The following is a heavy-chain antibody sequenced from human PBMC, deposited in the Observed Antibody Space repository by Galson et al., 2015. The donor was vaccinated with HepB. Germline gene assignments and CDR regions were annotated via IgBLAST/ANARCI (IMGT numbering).Heavy chain of an antibody. CDR3: ATQHVTVFVVRGPLDP. CDR2: IGPDSGDT. CDR1: GFNFTNYS. D-gene: IGHD3-3*01. V-gene: IGHV1-2*02. Sequence: SVKVSCKASGFNFTNYSIHWVRQAPDRRLEWLGWIGPDSGDTDYAQTFQDRVNMTWDASINTAYMELGSLTSDDTAVYYCATQHVTVFVVRGPLDPWGQGTLVTVSS. J-gene: IGHJ5*02.